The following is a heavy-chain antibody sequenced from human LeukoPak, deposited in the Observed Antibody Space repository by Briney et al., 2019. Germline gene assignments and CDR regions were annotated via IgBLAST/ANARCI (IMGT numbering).Heavy chain of an antibody. CDR2: ISFDGGKI. CDR1: GFPFSNYA. J-gene: IGHJ4*02. D-gene: IGHD2-15*01. CDR3: ARGPAKGAATYFDY. Sequence: GRSLRLSCTASGFPFSNYAMNWVRQTPGKGLEWVALISFDGGKIYYADSVKGRFTISRDNSKNTLFLQMNSLTVEDTAVYYCARGPAKGAATYFDYWGQGTLVTVSS. V-gene: IGHV3-30*04.